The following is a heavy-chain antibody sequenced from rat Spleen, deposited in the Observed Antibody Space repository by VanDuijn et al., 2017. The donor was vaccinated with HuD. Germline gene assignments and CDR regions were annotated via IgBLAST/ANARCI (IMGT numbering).Heavy chain of an antibody. D-gene: IGHD5-1*01. J-gene: IGHJ2*01. Sequence: VQLKESGPGLVQPSQTLSLTCTVSGFPLTDYPVHWARQPPGKGLKWMGIMWSGGNTAYNSALKSRLSISRDTSKSQIFLKMNTLQTEDTAIYYCTRDRLGAGFDYWGQGVMVTVSS. V-gene: IGHV2S63*01. CDR1: GFPLTDYP. CDR2: MWSGGNT. CDR3: TRDRLGAGFDY.